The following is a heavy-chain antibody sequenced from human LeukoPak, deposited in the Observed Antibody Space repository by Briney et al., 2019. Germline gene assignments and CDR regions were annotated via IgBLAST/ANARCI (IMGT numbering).Heavy chain of an antibody. CDR3: ARSWFSTGPADY. D-gene: IGHD6-13*01. Sequence: SETLSHTCTVSGDSISSSSYYWGWIRQPPGKGLEWIGSIFHSGSTYYNPSLKSRVTISVDTSKNQFSLKLTSVTAADTAVYYCARSWFSTGPADYWGQGTLVTVSS. V-gene: IGHV4-39*01. CDR1: GDSISSSSYY. J-gene: IGHJ4*02. CDR2: IFHSGST.